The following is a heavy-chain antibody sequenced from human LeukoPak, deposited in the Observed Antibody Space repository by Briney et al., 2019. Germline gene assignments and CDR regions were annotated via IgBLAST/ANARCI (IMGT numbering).Heavy chain of an antibody. Sequence: GGSLGLSCAASGFTFSSYAMSWVRQAPGKGLEWVSAISGSGGSTYYADSVKGRFTISRDNSKNTLYLQMNSLRAEDTAVYYCAKGSGALYYYDSSGYPLDYWGQGTLVTVSS. J-gene: IGHJ4*02. CDR2: ISGSGGST. D-gene: IGHD3-22*01. CDR1: GFTFSSYA. V-gene: IGHV3-23*01. CDR3: AKGSGALYYYDSSGYPLDY.